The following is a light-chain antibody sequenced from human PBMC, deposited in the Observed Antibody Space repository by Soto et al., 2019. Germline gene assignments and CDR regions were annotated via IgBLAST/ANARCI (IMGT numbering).Light chain of an antibody. V-gene: IGKV3D-20*02. CDR2: GAS. CDR1: QSVSSSY. J-gene: IGKJ1*01. Sequence: EIVLTQSPGTLSLSPGERATLSCRASQSVSSSYLAWYQQKPGQAPRLLIYGASSRATGIPDRFSGSGSGTDFTLTISSLEPEDFAVYYCQQRSNWWTFGQGTTVDIK. CDR3: QQRSNWWT.